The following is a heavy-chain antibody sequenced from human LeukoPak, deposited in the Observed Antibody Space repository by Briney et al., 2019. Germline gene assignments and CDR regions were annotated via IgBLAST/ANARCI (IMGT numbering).Heavy chain of an antibody. D-gene: IGHD4-11*01. V-gene: IGHV4-38-2*02. CDR1: GYSISSGYY. CDR2: IYHSGST. Sequence: SETLSLTCTVSGYSISSGYYWGWIRQPPGRGLEWIGSIYHSGSTYYNPSLKSRVTISVDTSKNQFSLKLSSVTAADTAVYYCARDTYSLMDYWGQGTLVTVSS. J-gene: IGHJ4*02. CDR3: ARDTYSLMDY.